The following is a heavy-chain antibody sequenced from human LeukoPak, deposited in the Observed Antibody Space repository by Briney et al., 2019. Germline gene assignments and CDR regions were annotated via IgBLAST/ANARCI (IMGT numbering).Heavy chain of an antibody. CDR1: GGSFSGYY. D-gene: IGHD3-3*01. CDR3: AREYRGSSFGVVSHAFDI. J-gene: IGHJ3*02. Sequence: SETLSLTCAVYGGSFSGYYWSWIRQPPGKGLEWIGEINHSGSTNYNPSLKSRVTISVDTSKNQFSLKLSSVTAADTAVYYCAREYRGSSFGVVSHAFDIWGQGTMVTVSS. CDR2: INHSGST. V-gene: IGHV4-34*01.